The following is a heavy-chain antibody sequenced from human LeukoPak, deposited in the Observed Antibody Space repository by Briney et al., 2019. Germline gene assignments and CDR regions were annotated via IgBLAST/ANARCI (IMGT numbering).Heavy chain of an antibody. J-gene: IGHJ4*02. Sequence: SETLSLTCTVSGGSISSYYWSWIRQPPGKGLEWIGYIYYSGSTNYNPSLKSRVTISVDTSKNQFSLKLSSVTAADTAVYYCARGGFLGYCSSTGCPYYFDYWGQGTLVTVSS. D-gene: IGHD2-2*01. CDR1: GGSISSYY. V-gene: IGHV4-59*01. CDR2: IYYSGST. CDR3: ARGGFLGYCSSTGCPYYFDY.